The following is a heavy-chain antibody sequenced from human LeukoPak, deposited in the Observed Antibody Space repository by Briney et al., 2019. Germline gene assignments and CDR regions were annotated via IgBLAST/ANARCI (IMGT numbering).Heavy chain of an antibody. V-gene: IGHV3-64D*09. CDR3: VKGGRYSGSSADY. J-gene: IGHJ4*02. Sequence: GGSLRLSCSTSGFTFSSYAMHWVRQAPGKGLQYASAISTDGGHTYYADSVKGRFTISRDNSKNTLYLQMSSLRAEDTAVYYCVKGGRYSGSSADYWGQGTLVTVSS. CDR1: GFTFSSYA. CDR2: ISTDGGHT. D-gene: IGHD6-6*01.